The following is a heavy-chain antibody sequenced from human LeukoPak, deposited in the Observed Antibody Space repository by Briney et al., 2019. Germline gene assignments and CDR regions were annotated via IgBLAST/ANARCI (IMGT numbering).Heavy chain of an antibody. D-gene: IGHD1-26*01. V-gene: IGHV1-69*13. CDR1: GGTFSSYA. CDR2: IIPIFGTA. J-gene: IGHJ4*02. Sequence: ASVKVSCKASGGTFSSYAINWVRQAPGQGLEWMGGIIPIFGTANYAQKFQGRVTITADESTSTAYMELSSLRSEDTAVYYCARENSGSYRTAFDYWGQGTLSPSPQ. CDR3: ARENSGSYRTAFDY.